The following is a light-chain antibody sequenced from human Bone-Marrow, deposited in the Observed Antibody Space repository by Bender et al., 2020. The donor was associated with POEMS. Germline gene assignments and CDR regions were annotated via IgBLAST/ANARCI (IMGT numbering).Light chain of an antibody. CDR2: GNF. V-gene: IGLV1-44*01. CDR3: AMWGDSLNDPLL. J-gene: IGLJ2*01. Sequence: QSGLTQPPSASGTPGQRITISCSGRSSNVRSKNVNWYQQLPGTAPKLLIYGNFRRRSGVPDRFSASTSGSSASLAIRGLQSEDEAVYYCAMWGDSLNDPLLFGGGTKLTVL. CDR1: SSNVRSKN.